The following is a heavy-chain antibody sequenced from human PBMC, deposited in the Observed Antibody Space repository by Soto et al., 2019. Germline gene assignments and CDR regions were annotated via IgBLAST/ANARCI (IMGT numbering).Heavy chain of an antibody. CDR2: ISGSGGST. CDR3: AKVSPGDYLYYYYYGMDV. D-gene: IGHD4-17*01. J-gene: IGHJ6*02. Sequence: GGSLRLSCAASGFTFSSYAMSWVRQAPGKGLEWVSAISGSGGSTYYADSVKGRFTISRDNSKNTLYLQMNSLRAEDTAVYYCAKVSPGDYLYYYYYGMDVWGQGTTVTVS. CDR1: GFTFSSYA. V-gene: IGHV3-23*01.